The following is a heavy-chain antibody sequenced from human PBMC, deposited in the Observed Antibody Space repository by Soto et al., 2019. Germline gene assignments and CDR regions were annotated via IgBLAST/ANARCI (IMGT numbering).Heavy chain of an antibody. Sequence: GGSLRLSCADSGFTFSSYAMNWVRQAPGKGLEWVSVVSGSGGSTYYAVSMKGRFTISRDNSKNTLYLQMNSLRAEDTAVYYCAKTGDTISSAGDYFDYWGQGTLVTVSS. J-gene: IGHJ4*02. V-gene: IGHV3-23*01. CDR1: GFTFSSYA. D-gene: IGHD6-13*01. CDR3: AKTGDTISSAGDYFDY. CDR2: VSGSGGST.